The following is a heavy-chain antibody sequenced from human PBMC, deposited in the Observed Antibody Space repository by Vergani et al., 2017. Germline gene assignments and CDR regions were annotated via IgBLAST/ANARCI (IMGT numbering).Heavy chain of an antibody. V-gene: IGHV3-30*02. J-gene: IGHJ4*02. CDR3: AKYLRDSAVGLPDS. D-gene: IGHD2-21*02. CDR2: IGKDGINT. CDR1: GFTFSNFV. Sequence: QVQLVESVGGVVQTGGSLRLSCAASGFTFSNFVMHWIRQAPGKGLEWLAYIGKDGINTRYRDAVKGRFTVSRDNSKDILYLQMDRLRSEDTALYYCAKYLRDSAVGLPDSWGPGTLLIVSS.